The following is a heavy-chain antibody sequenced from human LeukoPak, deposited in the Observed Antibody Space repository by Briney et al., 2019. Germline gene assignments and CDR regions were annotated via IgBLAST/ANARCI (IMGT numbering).Heavy chain of an antibody. V-gene: IGHV3-66*01. CDR3: ARDLGTAYFDY. CDR2: IYSGGST. Sequence: GGSLRLSCAASGFTVSSNYMSWVRQAPGKGLEWVSVIYSGGSTYYADSVKGRFTISRDNSKNTLYLQMNSLRVEDTAVYYCARDLGTAYFDYWGQGALVTVSS. D-gene: IGHD1-14*01. J-gene: IGHJ4*02. CDR1: GFTVSSNY.